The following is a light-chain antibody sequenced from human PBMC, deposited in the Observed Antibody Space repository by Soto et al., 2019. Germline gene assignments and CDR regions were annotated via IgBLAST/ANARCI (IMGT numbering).Light chain of an antibody. CDR1: SSNIGAGYD. V-gene: IGLV1-40*01. J-gene: IGLJ2*01. CDR2: VNS. CDR3: QSYDNSLSGPSVI. Sequence: QSVLTQPPSVSGAPGQRVTISCTGTSSNIGAGYDVHWYQLLPGTAPKLLIYVNSNRPSGVPDRFSASKSGTSASLAITGLQAEDEADYYCQSYDNSLSGPSVIFGGGTKLTVL.